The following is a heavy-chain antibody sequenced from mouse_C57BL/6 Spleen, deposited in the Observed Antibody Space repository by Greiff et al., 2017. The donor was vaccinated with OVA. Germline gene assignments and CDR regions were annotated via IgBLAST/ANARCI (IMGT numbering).Heavy chain of an antibody. V-gene: IGHV1-72*01. CDR3: ARSYSNYENWYCDV. Sequence: VQLQQSGAELVKPGASVKLSCKASGYTFTSYWMHWVKQRPGRGLEWIGRIDPNSGGTKYNEKFKSKATLTVDKPASTAYMQLSSRTSEDTAVYYGARSYSNYENWYCDVWGTGTTVTGSS. CDR1: GYTFTSYW. CDR2: IDPNSGGT. D-gene: IGHD2-5*01. J-gene: IGHJ1*03.